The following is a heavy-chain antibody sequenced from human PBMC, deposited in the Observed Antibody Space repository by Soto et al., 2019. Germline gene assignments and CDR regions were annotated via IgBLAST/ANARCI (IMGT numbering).Heavy chain of an antibody. J-gene: IGHJ6*02. CDR3: ARTASIAAREYYYYGMDV. CDR2: IIPIFGTA. V-gene: IGHV1-69*12. CDR1: GGTFSSYA. Sequence: QVQLVQSGAEVKKPGSSVKVSCKASGGTFSSYAISWVRQAPGQGLEWMGGIIPIFGTANYAQKFQGRVTITADESTSTAYTELSSLRSEDTAVYYCARTASIAAREYYYYGMDVWGQGTTVTVSS. D-gene: IGHD6-6*01.